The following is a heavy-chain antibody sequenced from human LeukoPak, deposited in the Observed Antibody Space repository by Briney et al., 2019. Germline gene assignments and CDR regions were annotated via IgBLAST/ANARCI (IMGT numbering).Heavy chain of an antibody. Sequence: SETLSLTCTVSGGSISSYYWSWIRQPPGKGLEWIGYIYYSGSTNYNPSLKSRVTISVDTSKNQFSLKLSSVTAADTAVYYCTRGPYYYDSSGYYHYYWGQGTLVTVSS. CDR3: TRGPYYYDSSGYYHYY. CDR1: GGSISSYY. J-gene: IGHJ4*02. D-gene: IGHD3-22*01. CDR2: IYYSGST. V-gene: IGHV4-59*01.